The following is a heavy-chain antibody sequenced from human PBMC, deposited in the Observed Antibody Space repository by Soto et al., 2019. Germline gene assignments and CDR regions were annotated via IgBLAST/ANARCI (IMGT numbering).Heavy chain of an antibody. Sequence: EVQLLGSGGGLVQPGGSLRLSCAASGLTFSTYAMSWVRQAPGKGLEWVSSISGNGANTYYTDSVKGRFIISRDNSKNTLFLQMNSLSAEDTALYYCEKDRPNYYGPGGGYYKAGGDYWGQGTLVTVSS. CDR2: ISGNGANT. CDR3: EKDRPNYYGPGGGYYKAGGDY. V-gene: IGHV3-23*01. D-gene: IGHD3-10*01. CDR1: GLTFSTYA. J-gene: IGHJ4*02.